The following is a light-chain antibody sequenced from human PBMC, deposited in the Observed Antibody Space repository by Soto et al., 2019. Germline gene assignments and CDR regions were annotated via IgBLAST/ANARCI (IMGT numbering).Light chain of an antibody. CDR2: GAS. CDR3: LQYNNWPPLFT. Sequence: EILMTQSPATLSVSPGERATLSCRASQSIDSNLVWYQQKPGQAPRLLIYGASTRATGIPARFSGSGSGTEFILTISSLQSEDFAFYYCLQYNNWPPLFTFGPGTKVDIK. CDR1: QSIDSN. V-gene: IGKV3-15*01. J-gene: IGKJ3*01.